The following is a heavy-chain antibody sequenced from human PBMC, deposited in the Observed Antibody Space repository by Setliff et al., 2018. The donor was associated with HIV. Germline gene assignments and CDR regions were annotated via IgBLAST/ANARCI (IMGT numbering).Heavy chain of an antibody. CDR3: ARPEYQLLYNYYGMDV. V-gene: IGHV1-69*13. CDR1: GDTFNSHA. CDR2: IIPIFGTA. J-gene: IGHJ6*02. Sequence: SVKVSCKASGDTFNSHAISWVRQAPGQGLEWMGGIIPIFGTANYAQKFQGRVTITADESTSTAYMELSSLRSEDTAVYYCARPEYQLLYNYYGMDVWGQGTTVTVSS. D-gene: IGHD2-2*01.